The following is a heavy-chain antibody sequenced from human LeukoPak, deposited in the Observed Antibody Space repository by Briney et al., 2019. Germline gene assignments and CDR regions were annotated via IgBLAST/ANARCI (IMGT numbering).Heavy chain of an antibody. CDR1: GGSISSYY. CDR3: ARGLNWGANWFDP. V-gene: IGHV4-59*12. CDR2: IYYSGST. J-gene: IGHJ5*02. Sequence: SETLSLTCTVSGGSISSYYWSWIRQPPGKGLEWIGYIYYSGSTNYNPSLKSRVTISVDTSKNQFSLKLSSVTAADTAVYYCARGLNWGANWFDPWGQGTLVTVSS. D-gene: IGHD7-27*01.